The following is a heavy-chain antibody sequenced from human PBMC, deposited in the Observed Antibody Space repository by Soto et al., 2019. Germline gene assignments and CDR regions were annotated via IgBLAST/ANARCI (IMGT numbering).Heavy chain of an antibody. V-gene: IGHV3-11*06. CDR1: GFTFSDFY. Sequence: QVQLVESGGGLVEPGGSLRLSCAVSGFTFSDFYMSWIRQAPGKGLEWISHISSSSDYTHYADSVRGRFTISRDNAKSSLYLQMNSLRAEDTAVYYCASREGYCSSTSCYYYYGMDVWGQGTTVTVSS. CDR3: ASREGYCSSTSCYYYYGMDV. CDR2: ISSSSDYT. D-gene: IGHD2-2*01. J-gene: IGHJ6*02.